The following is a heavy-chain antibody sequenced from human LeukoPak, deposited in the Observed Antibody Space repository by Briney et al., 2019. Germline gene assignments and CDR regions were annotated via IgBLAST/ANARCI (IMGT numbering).Heavy chain of an antibody. Sequence: GGSLRLSCAASGFTFSDYYMSWIRQAPGKGLEWVSYISSSGSTIYYADSVKGRFTISRDNAKNSLYLQMNSLRAEDTAVYYCARDSGNSPPNDAFDIWGQGTMVTVSS. CDR2: ISSSGSTI. J-gene: IGHJ3*02. D-gene: IGHD4-23*01. CDR3: ARDSGNSPPNDAFDI. V-gene: IGHV3-11*04. CDR1: GFTFSDYY.